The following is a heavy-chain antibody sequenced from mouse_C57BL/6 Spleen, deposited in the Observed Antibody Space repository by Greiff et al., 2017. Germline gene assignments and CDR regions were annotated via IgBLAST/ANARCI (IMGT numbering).Heavy chain of an antibody. CDR2: IYWDDDK. Sequence: QVTLKECGPGILQSSQTLSLTCSFSGFSLSTSGMGVSWIRQPSGKGLEWLAHIYWDDDKRYNPSLKRRLTISKDTSRNQVFLKITSVDTADTATYYGARAYYGSSLRAMDYWGQGTSVTVSS. CDR1: GFSLSTSGMG. D-gene: IGHD1-1*01. V-gene: IGHV8-12*01. J-gene: IGHJ4*01. CDR3: ARAYYGSSLRAMDY.